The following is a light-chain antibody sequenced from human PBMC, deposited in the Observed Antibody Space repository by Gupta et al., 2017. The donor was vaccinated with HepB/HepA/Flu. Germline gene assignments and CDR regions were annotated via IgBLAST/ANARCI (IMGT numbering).Light chain of an antibody. CDR1: HSVYSY. CDR2: VAS. Sequence: VFPLPPTPRSSSAGYSATLPCRPHHSVYSYLRWYQQKPGQAPRLLIYVASNRATGIPARFSGSGSGTDFMLKISSVEPEDGAVYYCRQRRHAPRTFGEGTKVEIK. J-gene: IGKJ4*02. CDR3: RQRRHAPRT. V-gene: IGKV3-11*01.